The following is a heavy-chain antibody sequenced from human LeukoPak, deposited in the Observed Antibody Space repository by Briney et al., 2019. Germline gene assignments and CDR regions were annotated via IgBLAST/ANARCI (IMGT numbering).Heavy chain of an antibody. CDR3: ARVVVAATPYFDY. Sequence: SETLSLTCTVSGGSISSYYWSWIRQPPGKGLEWIGYIYYSGSTNYNPSLKSRVTISVDTSKNQFSLKLSSVTAADTAEYYCARVVVAATPYFDYWGQGTLVTVSS. V-gene: IGHV4-59*01. J-gene: IGHJ4*02. CDR2: IYYSGST. D-gene: IGHD2-15*01. CDR1: GGSISSYY.